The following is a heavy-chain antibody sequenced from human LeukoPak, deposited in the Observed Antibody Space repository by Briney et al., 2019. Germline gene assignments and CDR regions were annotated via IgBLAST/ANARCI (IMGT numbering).Heavy chain of an antibody. CDR1: GFTFSSYG. CDR3: AKDRLLNCRGDCYIFDY. V-gene: IGHV3-30*02. D-gene: IGHD2-21*02. CDR2: IRYDGSNK. J-gene: IGHJ4*02. Sequence: GGSLRLSCAASGFTFSSYGMHWVRQAPGKGLEWVAFIRYDGSNKYYADSVKGRFSISRDNSKNTLYLQVNGLRTEDTAVYYCAKDRLLNCRGDCYIFDYWGQGTVVTVSS.